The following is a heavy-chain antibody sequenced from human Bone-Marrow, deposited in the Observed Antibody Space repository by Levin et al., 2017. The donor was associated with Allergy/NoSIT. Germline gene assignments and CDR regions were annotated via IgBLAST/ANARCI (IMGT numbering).Heavy chain of an antibody. CDR1: GFTFSSYS. V-gene: IGHV3-21*01. CDR3: AKGGIAARRGVRSPFDP. D-gene: IGHD6-6*01. Sequence: GESLKISCAASGFTFSSYSMNWVRQAPGKGLEWVSSISSSSSYIYYADSVKGRFTISRDNAKNSLYLQMNSLRAEDTAVYYCAKGGIAARRGVRSPFDPWGQGTLVTVSS. J-gene: IGHJ5*02. CDR2: ISSSSSYI.